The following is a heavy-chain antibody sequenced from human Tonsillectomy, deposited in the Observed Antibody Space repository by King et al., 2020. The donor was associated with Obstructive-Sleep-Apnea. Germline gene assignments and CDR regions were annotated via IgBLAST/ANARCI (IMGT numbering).Heavy chain of an antibody. CDR2: ISSSGSTI. CDR1: GFTFSDYY. J-gene: IGHJ2*01. CDR3: ARDYYDILTGYYKGTWYFDL. D-gene: IGHD3-9*01. V-gene: IGHV3-11*01. Sequence: VQLVESGGGLVKPGGSLRLSCAASGFTFSDYYMSWIRQAPGKGLEWVSYISSSGSTIYYADSVKGRFTISRDNAKNSLYLQMNSLRAEDTAVYYCARDYYDILTGYYKGTWYFDLWGRGTLVTVSS.